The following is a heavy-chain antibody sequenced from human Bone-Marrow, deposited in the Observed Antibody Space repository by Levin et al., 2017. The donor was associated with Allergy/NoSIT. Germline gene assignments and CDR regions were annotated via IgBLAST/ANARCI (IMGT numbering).Heavy chain of an antibody. CDR3: VRGVLDY. D-gene: IGHD5/OR15-5a*01. V-gene: IGHV3-21*06. J-gene: IGHJ4*01. Sequence: PGGSLRLSCAASGFSFTTYGMNWVRQAPGKGLEWVSSISVSSSFKFYADSVKGRFTISRDDAKNLLYLEMSNLRVDDMAVYYCVRGVLDYWGQGALVTVSS. CDR2: ISVSSSFK. CDR1: GFSFTTYG.